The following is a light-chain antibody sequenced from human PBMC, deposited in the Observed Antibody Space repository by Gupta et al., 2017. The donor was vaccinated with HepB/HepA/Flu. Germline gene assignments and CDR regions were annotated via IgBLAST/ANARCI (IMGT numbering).Light chain of an antibody. V-gene: IGKV1-39*01. J-gene: IGKJ2*01. CDR1: QSISNY. CDR3: QQSYSIPYT. CDR2: AAS. Sequence: DIQMTQSPPSLSTSIGDRVTITCRASQSISNYVNWYQQRPGKAPELLIYAASNLQSGVPSRFRGSGSGTDFTLTISSLQPEDFASYYCQQSYSIPYTFGQGTKLEIK.